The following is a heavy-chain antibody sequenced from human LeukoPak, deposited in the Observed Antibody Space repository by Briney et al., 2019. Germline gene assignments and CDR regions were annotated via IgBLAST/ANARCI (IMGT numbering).Heavy chain of an antibody. V-gene: IGHV4-4*07. D-gene: IGHD2-2*01. Sequence: SETLSLTCTVSGGSISSYYWSWIRQPAGKGLEWIGRFYTSGNTNYNPSLKSRVTMSVDTSKSQFSLKLSSVTAADTAVYYCARLFTTDGMDVWGQGTTVTVSS. CDR3: ARLFTTDGMDV. J-gene: IGHJ6*02. CDR1: GGSISSYY. CDR2: FYTSGNT.